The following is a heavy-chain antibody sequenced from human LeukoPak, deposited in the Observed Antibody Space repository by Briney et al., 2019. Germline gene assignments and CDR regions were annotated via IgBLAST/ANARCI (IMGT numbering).Heavy chain of an antibody. Sequence: GGSLRLSCAASGFTFSDYYMSWIRQAPGKGLEWVSYISSSGSTIYYADSVKGRFTISRDNAKNSLYLQMNSLRAEDTAVYYCAHPTEYSSSWYGNWFDPWGQGTLVTVSS. CDR1: GFTFSDYY. V-gene: IGHV3-11*01. CDR2: ISSSGSTI. CDR3: AHPTEYSSSWYGNWFDP. J-gene: IGHJ5*02. D-gene: IGHD6-13*01.